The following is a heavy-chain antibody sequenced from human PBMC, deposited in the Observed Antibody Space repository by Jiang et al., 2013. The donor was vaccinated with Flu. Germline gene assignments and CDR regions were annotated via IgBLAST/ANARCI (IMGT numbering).Heavy chain of an antibody. V-gene: IGHV1-3*01. D-gene: IGHD7-27*01. Sequence: SGAEVKKPGASLKVSCKASGYPFTTHAIHWVRQAPGQSLEWMGWINPGNGDTQYSKRFQGRISITRDTSANSAYVELSSLRSEDTAVYFCARDRGATGDFDFVGPGKPGHRLL. CDR3: ARDRGATGDFDF. CDR1: GYPFTTHA. J-gene: IGHJ4*02. CDR2: INPGNGDT.